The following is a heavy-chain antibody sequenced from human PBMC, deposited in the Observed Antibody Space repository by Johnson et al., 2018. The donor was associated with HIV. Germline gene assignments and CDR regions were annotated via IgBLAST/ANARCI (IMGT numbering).Heavy chain of an antibody. CDR2: ISGRGGST. CDR3: ARVGGSGRFFFNAFDI. J-gene: IGHJ3*02. CDR1: GFTFSSYD. Sequence: VQLVESGGGVVQPGWSLRLSCAASGFTFSSYDMHWVRQAPGKGLEWVSAISGRGGSTYYADSVKGRFTISRDNSKNSLYLQLNSLRVEDTALYYCARVGGSGRFFFNAFDIWGQGTMVIVSS. V-gene: IGHV3-23*04. D-gene: IGHD1-26*01.